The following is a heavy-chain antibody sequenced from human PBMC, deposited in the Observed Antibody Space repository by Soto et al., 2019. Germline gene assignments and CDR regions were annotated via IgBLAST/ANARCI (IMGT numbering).Heavy chain of an antibody. V-gene: IGHV5-51*01. CDR2: IYPGDSDT. CDR1: GYSFKSYW. J-gene: IGHJ6*02. CDR3: ASSPRPGYYYYGMDV. D-gene: IGHD6-6*01. Sequence: GESLKISCQGSGYSFKSYWIGWVRQMPGKGLEWMGIIYPGDSDTRYSPSFQGQVTISADKSISTAYLQWSSLKASDTAMYYCASSPRPGYYYYGMDVWGQGTTVTVSS.